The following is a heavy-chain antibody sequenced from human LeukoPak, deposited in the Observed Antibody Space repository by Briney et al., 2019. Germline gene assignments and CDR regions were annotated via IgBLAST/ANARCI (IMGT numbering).Heavy chain of an antibody. D-gene: IGHD3-10*01. J-gene: IGHJ4*02. CDR2: IKQDGSEK. V-gene: IGHV3-7*01. CDR1: GFTFSSYW. Sequence: PGGSLRLPCAASGFTFSSYWMSWVRQAPGKGLEWVANIKQDGSEKYYVDSVKGRFTISRDNAKNSLYLQVNSLRAEDTAVYYCVRERYHGSGAPKFDYWGQGTLVTVSS. CDR3: VRERYHGSGAPKFDY.